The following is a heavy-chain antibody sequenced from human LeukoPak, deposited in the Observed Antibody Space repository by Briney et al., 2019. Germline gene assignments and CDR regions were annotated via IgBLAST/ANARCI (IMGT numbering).Heavy chain of an antibody. CDR1: GGSFSGYY. J-gene: IGHJ4*02. D-gene: IGHD2-2*03. V-gene: IGHV4-34*01. Sequence: SETLSLTCAVYGGSFSGYYWSWIRQPPGKGLEWIGEINHSGSTNYNPSLKSRVTISVDTSKNQFSLKLSSVTAADTAVYYCARLHFGYCSSTSCGYWGQGTPVTVSS. CDR3: ARLHFGYCSSTSCGY. CDR2: INHSGST.